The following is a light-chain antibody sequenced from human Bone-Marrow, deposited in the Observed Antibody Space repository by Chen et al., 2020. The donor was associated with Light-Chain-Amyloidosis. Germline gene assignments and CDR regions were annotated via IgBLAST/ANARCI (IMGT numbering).Light chain of an antibody. CDR2: RNN. J-gene: IGLJ3*02. Sequence: QAGLTQPPSVSKGLRQTATLTCTGNSNNVGNQGAAWLQQHQGHPPKLLPYRNNNRPSGISERFSASRSGNTASLTITGLQPEDEADYYCSAWDSSLSAPVFGGGTKLTVL. CDR1: SNNVGNQG. V-gene: IGLV10-54*04. CDR3: SAWDSSLSAPV.